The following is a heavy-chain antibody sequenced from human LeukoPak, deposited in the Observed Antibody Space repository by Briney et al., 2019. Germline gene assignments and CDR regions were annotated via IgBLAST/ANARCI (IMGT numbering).Heavy chain of an antibody. D-gene: IGHD2/OR15-2a*01. V-gene: IGHV7-4-1*02. CDR1: EYTFTSYA. J-gene: IGHJ5*02. Sequence: ASVKVSCKASEYTFTSYAMNWVRQAPGQGLEWMGWINTNTGNPTYAQGFTGRFVFSLDTSVSTAYLQISSLKAEDTAVYYCARDQGTLRGSAPRFDPWGQGTLVTVSS. CDR2: INTNTGNP. CDR3: ARDQGTLRGSAPRFDP.